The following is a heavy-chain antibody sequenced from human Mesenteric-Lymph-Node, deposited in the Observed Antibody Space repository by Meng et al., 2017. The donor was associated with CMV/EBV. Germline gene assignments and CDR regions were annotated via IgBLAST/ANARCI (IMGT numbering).Heavy chain of an antibody. CDR2: ISWNSDSV. V-gene: IGHV3-9*01. D-gene: IGHD5-18*01. Sequence: SLKISCAASGFNFDDYAMHWIRQAPGKGLEWVSGISWNSDSVGYADSVKGRFTISRDNAKNSLYLQMNSLRPEDTALYYCTKAGSLNTAMVGYYFDLWGQGTLVTVSS. J-gene: IGHJ4*02. CDR3: TKAGSLNTAMVGYYFDL. CDR1: GFNFDDYA.